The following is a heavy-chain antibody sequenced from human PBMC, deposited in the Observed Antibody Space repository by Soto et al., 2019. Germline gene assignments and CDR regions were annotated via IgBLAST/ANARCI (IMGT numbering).Heavy chain of an antibody. Sequence: EVQLVESGGGLVKPGGSLRLSCAASGFIFNSYTMNWVRQAPGKGLQWVSSISSSGNYIFYADSMKGRFTISRDNAKNSLYLEMNSLRGEDTALYYCARGDWFDPWGQVTLVTVSS. CDR3: ARGDWFDP. CDR2: ISSSGNYI. V-gene: IGHV3-21*01. CDR1: GFIFNSYT. J-gene: IGHJ5*02.